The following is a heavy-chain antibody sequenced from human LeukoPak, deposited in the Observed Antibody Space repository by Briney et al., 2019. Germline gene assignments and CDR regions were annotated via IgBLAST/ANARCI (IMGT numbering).Heavy chain of an antibody. CDR1: GYTFTNYG. D-gene: IGHD3-10*01. CDR3: ARGSGSYSYFDY. CDR2: ISAYNGNT. V-gene: IGHV1-18*01. Sequence: ASVKVSCKASGYTFTNYGISWVRQAPGQGPEWMGWISAYNGNTNYAQKLQGRVTMTADTSTSTAYMELRSLRSDDTAVYYCARGSGSYSYFDYWGQGALVTVSS. J-gene: IGHJ4*02.